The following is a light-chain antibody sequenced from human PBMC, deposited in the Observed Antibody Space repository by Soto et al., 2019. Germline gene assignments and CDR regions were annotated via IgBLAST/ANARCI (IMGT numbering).Light chain of an antibody. V-gene: IGLV1-40*01. CDR3: QSYDSSLSAPV. Sequence: QSVLAQPPSVSGAPGQGITISCTGSSSNIGAGHDVHWYQQLPGTAPKLLIYGNGNRPSGVPDRFSGSKSGTSASLAITGLQAEDEADYYCQSYDSSLSAPVFGGGTQLTVL. CDR2: GNG. CDR1: SSNIGAGHD. J-gene: IGLJ7*01.